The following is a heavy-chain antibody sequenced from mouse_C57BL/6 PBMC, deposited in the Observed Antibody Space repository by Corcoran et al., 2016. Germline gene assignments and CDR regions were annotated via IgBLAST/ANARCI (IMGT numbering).Heavy chain of an antibody. Sequence: EVQLQQSGPELVKPGASVKISCKASGYTFTDYYMNWVKQSHGKSLEWIGDINPNNGGTSYNQKFKGKATLTVDKSSSTAYMELRSLTSEDSAVYYCALWYYFDYWGQGTTLTVSS. CDR3: ALWYYFDY. D-gene: IGHD1-1*02. V-gene: IGHV1-26*01. CDR2: INPNNGGT. CDR1: GYTFTDYY. J-gene: IGHJ2*01.